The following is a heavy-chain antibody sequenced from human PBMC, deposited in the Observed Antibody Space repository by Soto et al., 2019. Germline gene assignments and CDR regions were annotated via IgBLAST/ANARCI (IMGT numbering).Heavy chain of an antibody. CDR3: ASSKLPPPRY. CDR2: IHNSGST. V-gene: IGHV4-59*01. CDR1: ADFISGYY. D-gene: IGHD2-15*01. Sequence: SETLSLTCIVSADFISGYYWSWIRQPPGKGLEWIGYIHNSGSTNFNSSLKNRVTISVDNSKNQFSLKLTSVTAADTPVYFCASSKLPPPRYWGQGALFTVSS. J-gene: IGHJ4*02.